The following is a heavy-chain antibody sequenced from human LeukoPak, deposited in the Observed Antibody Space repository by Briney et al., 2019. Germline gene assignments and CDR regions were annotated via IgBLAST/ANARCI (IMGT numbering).Heavy chain of an antibody. CDR2: ISSNGGST. CDR3: VKGSVYSTDYLDY. CDR1: GFTFSSYA. V-gene: IGHV3-64D*06. J-gene: IGHJ4*02. Sequence: GGSLRLSCSASGFTFSSYAIHWVRQAPGKGLEYVSGISSNGGSTYYADSMKGRFTNSRDNSKNTLYLQMSSLRAEDTAVYYCVKGSVYSTDYLDYWGQGTLVTVSS. D-gene: IGHD2-15*01.